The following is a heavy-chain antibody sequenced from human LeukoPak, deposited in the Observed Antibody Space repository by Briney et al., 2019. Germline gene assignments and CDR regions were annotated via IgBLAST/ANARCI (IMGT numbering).Heavy chain of an antibody. CDR3: ARDATTAVGWVYMDV. J-gene: IGHJ6*03. V-gene: IGHV3-48*03. CDR2: ISSSGSTK. CDR1: GFTFSSYE. Sequence: GGSLRLSCAASGFTFSSYEMNWVRQAPGKGLEWLSHISSSGSTKYYANSVKGRFTISRDNAKNSVCLQMNSLTAEDTGLYYCARDATTAVGWVYMDVWGKGTTVTISS. D-gene: IGHD6-13*01.